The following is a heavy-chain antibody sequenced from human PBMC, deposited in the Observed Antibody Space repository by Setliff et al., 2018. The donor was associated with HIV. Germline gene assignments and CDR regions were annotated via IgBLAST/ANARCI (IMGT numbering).Heavy chain of an antibody. CDR1: AGTVSSYG. CDR3: AGDVGRRWDYYFDI. J-gene: IGHJ2*01. CDR2: IIPNFGAA. V-gene: IGHV1-69*06. Sequence: SVKVSCKASAGTVSSYGISWVRQAPGQGLEWMGRIIPNFGAANYAQRFRGRVTITADKSTSTVYMELTSLRSEDTAMYYCAGDVGRRWDYYFDIWGRGTLVTVSS. D-gene: IGHD1-26*01.